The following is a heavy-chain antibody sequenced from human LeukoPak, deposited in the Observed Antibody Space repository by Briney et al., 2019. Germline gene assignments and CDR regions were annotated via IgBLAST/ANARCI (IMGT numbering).Heavy chain of an antibody. CDR2: ISNSSIYI. D-gene: IGHD6-13*01. J-gene: IGHJ4*02. V-gene: IGHV3-21*01. CDR3: ARGGSSAAGHDY. Sequence: PGSSLRLSCAASGFIFSTYIMNWLHQAPGNRLELVSSISNSSIYIYYSDSVKGRFTISRDNAKNLLNLQMNSLRAEVTAVYYCARGGSSAAGHDYWGQGTLVTVSS. CDR1: GFIFSTYI.